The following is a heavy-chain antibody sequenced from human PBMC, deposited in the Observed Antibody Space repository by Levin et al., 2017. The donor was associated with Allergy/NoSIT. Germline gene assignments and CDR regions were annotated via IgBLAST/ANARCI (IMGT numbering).Heavy chain of an antibody. Sequence: ASVKVSCKASGGSFSSYTISWVRQAPGQGLEWMGRIIPILGVPNYAQKFQGRLTITADKSTTTVYMELSSLRSEDTAVYYCVALSATIAEYFQQWGQGTQVTVSS. V-gene: IGHV1-69*02. CDR2: IIPILGVP. J-gene: IGHJ1*01. CDR1: GGSFSSYT. D-gene: IGHD2-15*01. CDR3: VALSATIAEYFQQ.